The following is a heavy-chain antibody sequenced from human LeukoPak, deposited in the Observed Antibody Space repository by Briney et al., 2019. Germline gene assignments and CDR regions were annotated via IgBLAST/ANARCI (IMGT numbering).Heavy chain of an antibody. V-gene: IGHV3-66*01. CDR3: AIHCGGDCYSNAAFDI. J-gene: IGHJ3*02. CDR1: GFIVSSNY. Sequence: GGSLTLSCAGSGFIVSSNYMSWVRQAAGKGLEWVSVIYGSSRTYYADSVKGRFTISRDNSKNTLYLQINSLRAEDTAVYYCAIHCGGDCYSNAAFDIWGQGTMVTVSS. D-gene: IGHD2-21*02. CDR2: IYGSSRT.